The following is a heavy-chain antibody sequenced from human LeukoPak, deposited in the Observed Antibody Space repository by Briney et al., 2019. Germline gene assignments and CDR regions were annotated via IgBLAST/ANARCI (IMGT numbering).Heavy chain of an antibody. CDR3: ARGTSGGWHQYYYYMDV. J-gene: IGHJ6*03. Sequence: PGGSLRLSCATSGFTFSNYEMNWVRQAPGKGLEWLSSISSSSSYIYYADSVKGRFTISRDDAKNSLYLQMNSLRAEDTAVYYCARGTSGGWHQYYYYMDVWGKGTTVTVSS. CDR1: GFTFSNYE. CDR2: ISSSSSYI. V-gene: IGHV3-21*01. D-gene: IGHD6-19*01.